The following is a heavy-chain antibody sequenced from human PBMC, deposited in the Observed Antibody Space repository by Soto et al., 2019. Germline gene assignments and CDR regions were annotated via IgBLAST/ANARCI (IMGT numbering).Heavy chain of an antibody. J-gene: IGHJ6*02. V-gene: IGHV3-9*01. CDR1: GFTFDDYA. CDR2: ISWNSGSI. CDR3: AKEYYDFWSGYSYGMDV. D-gene: IGHD3-3*01. Sequence: EVQLVESGGGLVQPGRSLRLSCAASGFTFDDYAMHWVRQAPGKGLEWVSGISWNSGSIGYADSVKGRFTISRDNAKNSLYLQMNSLRAEDTALYYCAKEYYDFWSGYSYGMDVWGQGTTVTVSS.